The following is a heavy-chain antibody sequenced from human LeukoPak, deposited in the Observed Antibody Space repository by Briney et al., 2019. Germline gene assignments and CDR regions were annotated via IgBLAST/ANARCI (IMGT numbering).Heavy chain of an antibody. CDR2: IYHSGST. CDR1: GASISSGDYS. Sequence: SETLSLTCIVSGASISSGDYSWSWIRQPPGKGLEWIGYIYHSGSTLYNPSLKSRVTISLDRSKNQFSLKLTSVTAADTAVYYCAGDYGSGCYRFYYWGQGTLVTVSS. CDR3: AGDYGSGCYRFYY. D-gene: IGHD3-10*01. J-gene: IGHJ4*02. V-gene: IGHV4-30-2*01.